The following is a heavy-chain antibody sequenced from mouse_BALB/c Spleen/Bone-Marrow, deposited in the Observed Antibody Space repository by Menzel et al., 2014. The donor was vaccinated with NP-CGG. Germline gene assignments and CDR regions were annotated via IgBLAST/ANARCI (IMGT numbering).Heavy chain of an antibody. Sequence: QVQLKQSGPELVKPGASVKMSCKASGYTFTDYVISWVKQRTGQGLEWIGEIYPGSGSTYYNEKFKGKATLTADKSSNTAYMQLSSLTSGDSAVYFCASRGEVRRHYYAMDYWGQGTSVTVSS. CDR2: IYPGSGST. CDR1: GYTFTDYV. CDR3: ASRGEVRRHYYAMDY. V-gene: IGHV1-77*01. D-gene: IGHD2-14*01. J-gene: IGHJ4*01.